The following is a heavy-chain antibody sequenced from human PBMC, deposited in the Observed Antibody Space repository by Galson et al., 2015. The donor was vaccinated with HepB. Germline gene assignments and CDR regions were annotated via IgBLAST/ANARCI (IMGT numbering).Heavy chain of an antibody. CDR2: ISYEGDNK. CDR3: AGSGAYGDFQGGYFDL. Sequence: SLRLSCAVSGFTFNGYAMHWVRQAPGKGLEWVAVISYEGDNKDYADSVKGRFTVSRDNSKNTLYLQMSSLRAEDTAVYYCAGSGAYGDFQGGYFDLWGRGTLVTVSS. J-gene: IGHJ2*01. D-gene: IGHD4-17*01. CDR1: GFTFNGYA. V-gene: IGHV3-30*03.